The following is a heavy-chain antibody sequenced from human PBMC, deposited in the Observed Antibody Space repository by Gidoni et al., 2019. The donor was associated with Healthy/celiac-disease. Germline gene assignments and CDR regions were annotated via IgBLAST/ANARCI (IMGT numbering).Heavy chain of an antibody. CDR2: ISSSSSYI. J-gene: IGHJ4*02. CDR3: ARARNSENYDFWSGYYRRYPNHPDY. Sequence: SGFTFSSYSMNWVRQAPGKGLEWVSSISSSSSYIYYADSVKGRFTISRDNAKNSLYLQMNSLRAEDTAVYYCARARNSENYDFWSGYYRRYPNHPDYWGQGTLVTVSS. V-gene: IGHV3-21*01. CDR1: GFTFSSYS. D-gene: IGHD3-3*01.